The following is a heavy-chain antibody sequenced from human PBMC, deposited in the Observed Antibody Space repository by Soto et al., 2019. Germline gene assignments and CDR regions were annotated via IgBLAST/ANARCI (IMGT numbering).Heavy chain of an antibody. Sequence: PSETLSLTCTVSGGSISSGDYYWSWVRQSPGKGVEYIGYIYHDGRTFYNPSLRSRVIISLDMSKNQFSLRLSLRSDDTAVYYCARGEFGYYYYGMDVWGQGTTVTISS. J-gene: IGHJ6*02. CDR3: ARGEFGYYYYGMDV. CDR1: GGSISSGDYY. D-gene: IGHD3-10*01. V-gene: IGHV4-30-4*02. CDR2: IYHDGRT.